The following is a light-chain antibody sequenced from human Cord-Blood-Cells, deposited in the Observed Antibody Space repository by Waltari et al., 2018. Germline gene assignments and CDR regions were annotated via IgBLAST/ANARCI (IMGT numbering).Light chain of an antibody. CDR3: QQRSNWLT. CDR1: QSVSSY. Sequence: ESVLTPSPATLSFSLGERATLSFRASQSVSSYLAWYQQNPGQAPRLPIYDASNRATGIPARFSGSGSGTDFTLTISSLGPEDFAVYYCQQRSNWLTFGGGTKVEIK. CDR2: DAS. J-gene: IGKJ4*01. V-gene: IGKV3-11*01.